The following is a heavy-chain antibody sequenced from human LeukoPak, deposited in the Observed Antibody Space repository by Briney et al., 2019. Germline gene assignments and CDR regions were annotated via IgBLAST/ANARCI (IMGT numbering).Heavy chain of an antibody. D-gene: IGHD6-6*01. CDR1: GYSISSGYY. V-gene: IGHV4-38-2*01. CDR3: ARQGWYSSLSEFDY. J-gene: IGHJ4*02. CDR2: IYHSGST. Sequence: PSETLSLTCAVSGYSISSGYYWGWIRQPPGKGLEWIGSIYHSGSTYYNPSLKSRVTISVDTSKNQFSLKMSSVTAADTAVYYCARQGWYSSLSEFDYWGQGTLVTVSS.